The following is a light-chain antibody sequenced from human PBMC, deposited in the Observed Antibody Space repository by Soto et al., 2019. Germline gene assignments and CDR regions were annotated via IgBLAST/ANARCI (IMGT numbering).Light chain of an antibody. CDR2: EVN. CDR3: SAHGGTNPYV. V-gene: IGLV2-8*01. Sequence: QSALTQPPSASGSPGQSVAISCTGTASDIGGYNFVSWYQQHPGKAPKLMIYEVNERPSGVPDRFSGSKSGNTASLTVSGLQAEDEADYYCSAHGGTNPYVFGTGTKVTVL. CDR1: ASDIGGYNF. J-gene: IGLJ1*01.